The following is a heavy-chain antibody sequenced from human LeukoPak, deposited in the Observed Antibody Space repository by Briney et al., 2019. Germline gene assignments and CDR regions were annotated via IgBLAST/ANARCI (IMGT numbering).Heavy chain of an antibody. CDR1: GFTFSNSA. J-gene: IGHJ4*02. V-gene: IGHV3-23*01. D-gene: IGHD3-22*01. Sequence: GGSLRLSCAASGFTFSNSALSWVRQAPGKGLEWVSDISGSGGSTYYADSVKGRFTISRDNSKNTLYLQMNSLRAEDTAVYYCARDFDYYDSSGYFFDYWGQGTLVTVSS. CDR2: ISGSGGST. CDR3: ARDFDYYDSSGYFFDY.